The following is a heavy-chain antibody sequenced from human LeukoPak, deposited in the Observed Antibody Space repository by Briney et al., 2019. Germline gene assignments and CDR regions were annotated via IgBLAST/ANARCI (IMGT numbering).Heavy chain of an antibody. CDR1: GFTFSSYA. CDR2: IKQDGSEK. D-gene: IGHD3-22*01. V-gene: IGHV3-7*01. Sequence: GGSLRLSCAASGFTFSSYAMSWVRQAPGKGLEWVANIKQDGSEKYYVDSVKGRFAISRDNAKKSLYLQMNSLRAEDTAVYYCAGSSGYYYAYFDYWGQGTLVTVSS. J-gene: IGHJ4*02. CDR3: AGSSGYYYAYFDY.